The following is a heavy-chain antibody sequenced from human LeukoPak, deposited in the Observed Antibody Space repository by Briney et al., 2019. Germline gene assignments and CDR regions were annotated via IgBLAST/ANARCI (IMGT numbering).Heavy chain of an antibody. CDR2: ISAYTGDT. CDR1: GYTFTGYG. V-gene: IGHV1-18*01. Sequence: DSVKVSCKASGYTFTGYGLSWVRQAPGQGLEWMGWISAYTGDTNYAQKLQGRVTMTTDTSTSTAYMELRSLRSDDTAVYYCARDLDSSGSFDYWGQGTLVTVSS. D-gene: IGHD3-22*01. J-gene: IGHJ4*02. CDR3: ARDLDSSGSFDY.